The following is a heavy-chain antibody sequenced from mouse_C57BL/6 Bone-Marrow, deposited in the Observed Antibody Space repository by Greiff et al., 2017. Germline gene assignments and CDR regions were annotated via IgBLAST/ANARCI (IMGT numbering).Heavy chain of an antibody. CDR3: ARRDYYGSTWFAY. Sequence: QVQLQQPGAELVKPGASVKMSCKASGYTFTSYWITWVKQRPGQGLEWIGDIYPGSGSTNYNEKFKSKATLTVDTSSSTAYMQLSSLTSEDSSVXYCARRDYYGSTWFAYWGQGTLVTVSA. V-gene: IGHV1-55*01. J-gene: IGHJ3*01. CDR1: GYTFTSYW. CDR2: IYPGSGST. D-gene: IGHD1-1*01.